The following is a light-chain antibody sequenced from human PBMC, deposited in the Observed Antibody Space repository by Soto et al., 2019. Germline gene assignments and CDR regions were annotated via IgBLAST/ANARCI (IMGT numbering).Light chain of an antibody. CDR1: SSDVGGYIY. V-gene: IGLV2-14*01. Sequence: QPVLTQPASVSGSPGQSITISCTGTSSDVGGYIYVSWYQQHPGKAPKLMIYDVSHRPSGVSSRFSGSKSGNTASLTISGLQAEDEADYYCSSYTGSSTLVFGGGTKLTVL. CDR2: DVS. CDR3: SSYTGSSTLV. J-gene: IGLJ2*01.